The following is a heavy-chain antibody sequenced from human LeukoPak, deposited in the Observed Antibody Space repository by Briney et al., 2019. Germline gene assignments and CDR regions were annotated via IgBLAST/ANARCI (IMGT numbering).Heavy chain of an antibody. CDR1: GYTFTSYD. Sequence: ASVKVSCKASGYTFTSYDINWVRQATGQGLEWMGWMNPNSGNTGYAQKFQGRVTMTRNTSISTAYMELSSLRSEDTAVYYCARAQGGGKSRTYYFDYWGQGTLVTVSS. V-gene: IGHV1-8*01. J-gene: IGHJ4*02. CDR3: ARAQGGGKSRTYYFDY. D-gene: IGHD3-16*01. CDR2: MNPNSGNT.